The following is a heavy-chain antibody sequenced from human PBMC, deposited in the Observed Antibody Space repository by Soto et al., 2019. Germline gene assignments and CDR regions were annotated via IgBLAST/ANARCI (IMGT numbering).Heavy chain of an antibody. D-gene: IGHD1-26*01. Sequence: QVQLQESGPGLVKPSGTLSLTCAVSGGSISSSNWWSWVRQPPGKGLEWIGEIYHSGSTNYNPSLKSRVPISGDRSKTRFSLKLSSVTAADTAVYYCASNLLSGIVGATTDSSWGQGTLVTVSS. CDR1: GGSISSSNW. CDR3: ASNLLSGIVGATTDSS. J-gene: IGHJ4*02. V-gene: IGHV4-4*02. CDR2: IYHSGST.